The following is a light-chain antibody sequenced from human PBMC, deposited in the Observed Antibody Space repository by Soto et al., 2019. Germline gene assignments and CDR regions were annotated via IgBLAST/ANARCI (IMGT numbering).Light chain of an antibody. Sequence: DIQMTQSPSSVSAAVGDRVTITCRASQGINKWLAWYQQKPGKAPQLLISAASTLRSGVPSRFSGSGSGTDFILTISNLQPEDFATYFCQQANSFPLTFGVGTKVDIK. V-gene: IGKV1-12*01. J-gene: IGKJ4*01. CDR1: QGINKW. CDR2: AAS. CDR3: QQANSFPLT.